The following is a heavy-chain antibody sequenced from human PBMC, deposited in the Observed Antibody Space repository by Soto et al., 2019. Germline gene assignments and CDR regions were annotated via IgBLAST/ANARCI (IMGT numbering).Heavy chain of an antibody. D-gene: IGHD3-22*01. Sequence: ASVKVSCKASGYTFTGYYIHWVRQAPGQGLEWMGWINPNSGGTNYAQKFQGWVTMTRDTSISTAYMELSRLRSDDTAVYYCARASYYDSSGYLNWFDPWGQGTLVTVSS. V-gene: IGHV1-2*04. J-gene: IGHJ5*02. CDR3: ARASYYDSSGYLNWFDP. CDR1: GYTFTGYY. CDR2: INPNSGGT.